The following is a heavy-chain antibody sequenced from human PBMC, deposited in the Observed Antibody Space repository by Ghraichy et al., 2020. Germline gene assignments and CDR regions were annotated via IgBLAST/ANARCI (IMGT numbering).Heavy chain of an antibody. CDR2: MNPNSGNT. V-gene: IGHV1-8*01. Sequence: ASVTVSCKASGYTFTSYDINWVRQATGQGLEWMGWMNPNSGNTGYAQKFQGRVTMTRNTSISTAYMELSSLRSEDTAVYYCARGGSSGWYRNAYYFDYWGQGTLVTVSS. CDR1: GYTFTSYD. J-gene: IGHJ4*02. D-gene: IGHD6-19*01. CDR3: ARGGSSGWYRNAYYFDY.